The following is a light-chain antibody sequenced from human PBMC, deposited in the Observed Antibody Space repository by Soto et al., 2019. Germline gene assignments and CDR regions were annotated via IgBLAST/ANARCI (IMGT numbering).Light chain of an antibody. V-gene: IGKV3-11*01. J-gene: IGKJ5*01. CDR3: QQRSNWEVT. CDR1: QSVGSY. CDR2: DAS. Sequence: EIVLTQSPATLSLSPGERATLSCGASQSVGSYLAWYQQKPGQAPRLLVYDASNRATGIPARFSGSGSGTDFTLTISTLEPEDVAVYYCQQRSNWEVTFGQGTRLEIK.